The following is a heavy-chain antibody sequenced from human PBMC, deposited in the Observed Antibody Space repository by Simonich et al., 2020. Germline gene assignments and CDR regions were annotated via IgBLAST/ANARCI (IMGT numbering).Heavy chain of an antibody. D-gene: IGHD7-27*01. J-gene: IGHJ2*01. V-gene: IGHV3-30*07. CDR2: ISNDGSNK. Sequence: QVQLVESGGGVVQPGRSLRLSCAASGFTFSSYAMHWVRQAPGKGLEWVAFISNDGSNKYYADSGKGRFTISRDNSKNTLYLQMNSLRAEDTAVYYCAREAGDLWYFDLWGRGTLVTVSS. CDR3: AREAGDLWYFDL. CDR1: GFTFSSYA.